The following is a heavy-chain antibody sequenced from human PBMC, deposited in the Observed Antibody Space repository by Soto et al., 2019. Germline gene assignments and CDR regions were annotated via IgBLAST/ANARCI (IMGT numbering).Heavy chain of an antibody. Sequence: SVKVSCKASGGTFSSYAISWVRQAPGQGLEWMGGIIPIFGTANYAQKFQGRVTITADESTSTAYMELSSLRSEDTAVYYCASSGGYCSGGSCYSGYYWGQGTLVTVSS. D-gene: IGHD2-15*01. CDR2: IIPIFGTA. CDR3: ASSGGYCSGGSCYSGYY. V-gene: IGHV1-69*13. CDR1: GGTFSSYA. J-gene: IGHJ4*02.